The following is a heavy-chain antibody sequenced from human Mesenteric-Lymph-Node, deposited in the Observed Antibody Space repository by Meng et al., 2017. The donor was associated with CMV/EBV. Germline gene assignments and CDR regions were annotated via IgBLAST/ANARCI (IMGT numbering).Heavy chain of an antibody. CDR2: INPNSGVS. V-gene: IGHV1-2*06. D-gene: IGHD2/OR15-2a*01. J-gene: IGHJ5*02. Sequence: QVQLVQSRAEVGRPGASWMVSCKASGYTFTDFYIHWVRQAPGQGLEWMGRINPNSGVSNSAQNFQGRVTMTRDTSISTAYMELGRLTSDDTAVYYCARDNVNPEGFDPWGQGTLVTVSS. CDR3: ARDNVNPEGFDP. CDR1: GYTFTDFY.